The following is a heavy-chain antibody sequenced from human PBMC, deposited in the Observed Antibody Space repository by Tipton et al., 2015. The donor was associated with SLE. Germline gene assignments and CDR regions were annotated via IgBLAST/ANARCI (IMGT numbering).Heavy chain of an antibody. CDR3: ARDASVDIDAFDI. D-gene: IGHD5-12*01. CDR1: GGSFSGYY. J-gene: IGHJ3*02. V-gene: IGHV4-34*01. Sequence: TLSLTCAVYGGSFSGYYWSWIRQPPGKGLEWIGEINHSGSTNYNPSLKSRVTISVDTSKNPFSLKLSSVTAADTAVYYCARDASVDIDAFDIWGQGTMVTVSS. CDR2: INHSGST.